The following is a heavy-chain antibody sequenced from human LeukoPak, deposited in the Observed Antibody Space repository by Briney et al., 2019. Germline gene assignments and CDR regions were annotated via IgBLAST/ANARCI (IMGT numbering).Heavy chain of an antibody. CDR2: IFPSGGKT. CDR3: TRAFDP. Sequence: GASVKVSCKASGYKFTDYYIYWVRQAPGQGLEWVGAIFPSGGKTHYSQKFQGRLTLTRDTSTNTVYMELTGLRSDDTALYFCTRAFDPWGQGTLVTVSS. CDR1: GYKFTDYY. J-gene: IGHJ5*02. V-gene: IGHV1-46*01.